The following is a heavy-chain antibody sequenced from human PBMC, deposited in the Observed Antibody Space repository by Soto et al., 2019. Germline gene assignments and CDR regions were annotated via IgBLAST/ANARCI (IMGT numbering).Heavy chain of an antibody. Sequence: SVKVSCKASGGTFSNYGINWVRQAPGQGLEWMGGIIPMFGTTNYAQKFQGRVTIIADDSTSTAYMELSSLRSEDTAVYYCARDLHGLQIIGYYYAMNVWGQGTTVTAP. CDR1: GGTFSNYG. CDR3: ARDLHGLQIIGYYYAMNV. CDR2: IIPMFGTT. V-gene: IGHV1-69*13. J-gene: IGHJ6*02. D-gene: IGHD2-15*01.